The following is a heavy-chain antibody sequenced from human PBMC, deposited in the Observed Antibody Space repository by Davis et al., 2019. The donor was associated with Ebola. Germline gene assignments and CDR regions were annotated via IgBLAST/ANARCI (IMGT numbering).Heavy chain of an antibody. D-gene: IGHD4-23*01. CDR1: GFTFSGSA. J-gene: IGHJ6*02. CDR3: ARDSYGGYGMDV. V-gene: IGHV3-48*01. CDR2: ISSSSSTI. Sequence: GESLKILCAASGFTFSGSAMHWVRQAPGKGLEWVSYISSSSSTIYYADSVKGRLTISRDNSKNTLYLQMNSRRAEDTAVYYCARDSYGGYGMDVWGQGTTVTVSS.